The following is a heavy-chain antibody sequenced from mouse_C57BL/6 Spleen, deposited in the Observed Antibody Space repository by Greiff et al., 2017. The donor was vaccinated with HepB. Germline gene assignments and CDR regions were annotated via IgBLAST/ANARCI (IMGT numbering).Heavy chain of an antibody. CDR3: TREGTTVGAY. CDR2: ISSGGDYI. D-gene: IGHD1-1*01. CDR1: GFTFSSYA. Sequence: VQLKESGEGLVKPGGSLKLSCAASGFTFSSYAMSWVRQTPEKRLEWVAYISSGGDYIYYADTVKGRFTISRDNARNTLYLQMSSLKSEDTAMYYCTREGTTVGAYWGQGTLVTVSA. J-gene: IGHJ3*01. V-gene: IGHV5-9-1*02.